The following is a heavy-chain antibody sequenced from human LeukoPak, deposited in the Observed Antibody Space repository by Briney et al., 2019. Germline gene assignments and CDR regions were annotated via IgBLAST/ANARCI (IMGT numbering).Heavy chain of an antibody. CDR2: ISWNSGSI. J-gene: IGHJ4*02. CDR1: GFTFDDYA. Sequence: GGSLRLSCAASGFTFDDYAMHWVRQAPGKGLEWISGISWNSGSIGYADSVKGQFTISRDNAKNSLYLQMNSLRAEDTALYYCAKEADYYDSSGYDYWGQGTLVTVSS. CDR3: AKEADYYDSSGYDY. D-gene: IGHD3-22*01. V-gene: IGHV3-9*01.